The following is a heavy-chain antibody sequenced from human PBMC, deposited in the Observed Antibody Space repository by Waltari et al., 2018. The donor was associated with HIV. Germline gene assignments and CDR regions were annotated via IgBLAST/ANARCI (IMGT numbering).Heavy chain of an antibody. Sequence: EVQLVQSGAEVKQPGESLQISCKGSGYSFTTYWTGWVRPMPGKGLEWMGIIYPGDSDTRYSPSFQGQVTISADKSISTAYLQWSSLKASDTAMYYCARHVGVSPGAFDIWGQGTMVTVSS. D-gene: IGHD3-10*01. J-gene: IGHJ3*02. V-gene: IGHV5-51*01. CDR3: ARHVGVSPGAFDI. CDR2: IYPGDSDT. CDR1: GYSFTTYW.